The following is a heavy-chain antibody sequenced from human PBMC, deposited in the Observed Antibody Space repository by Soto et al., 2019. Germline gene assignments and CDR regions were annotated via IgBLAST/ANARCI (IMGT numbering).Heavy chain of an antibody. J-gene: IGHJ6*02. Sequence: QVQLVQSGAEVKKPGSSVKVSCKASGGTFSSYAISWVRQAPVQGLECMGGIIPIFGTANDAQKFQGRVTITADESPSTAYMELSSLRSEYTAVYYCALKMATIMQYSYYHNGMDVWCQGTTVTVS. CDR3: ALKMATIMQYSYYHNGMDV. D-gene: IGHD5-12*01. CDR1: GGTFSSYA. V-gene: IGHV1-69*01. CDR2: IIPIFGTA.